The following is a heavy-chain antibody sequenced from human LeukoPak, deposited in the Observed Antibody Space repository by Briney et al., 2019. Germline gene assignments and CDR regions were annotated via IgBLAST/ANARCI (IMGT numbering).Heavy chain of an antibody. CDR2: IYTSGST. J-gene: IGHJ5*02. CDR3: ARGDIDFWSGFNWFDP. V-gene: IGHV4-59*10. D-gene: IGHD3-3*01. Sequence: SETLSLTCAVYGGSFSGYYWSWIRQPAGKGLEWIGRIYTSGSTNYNPSLKSRVTMLVDTFKNQFSLKLSSVTAADTAVYYCARGDIDFWSGFNWFDPWGQGTLVTVSS. CDR1: GGSFSGYY.